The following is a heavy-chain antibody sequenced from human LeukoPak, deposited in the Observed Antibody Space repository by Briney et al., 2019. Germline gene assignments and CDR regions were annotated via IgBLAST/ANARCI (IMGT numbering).Heavy chain of an antibody. J-gene: IGHJ5*02. CDR2: INSDGSST. V-gene: IGHV3-74*01. CDR1: GFTFSSYW. Sequence: GGSLRLSCAASGFTFSSYWMHWVRQAPGKGLVWVSRINSDGSSTSYADSVKGRFTISRDNAKNTLYLQMNSLRAEDTAVYYCARGWRGYYDSSDKGFDPWGRGTLVTVSS. CDR3: ARGWRGYYDSSDKGFDP. D-gene: IGHD3-22*01.